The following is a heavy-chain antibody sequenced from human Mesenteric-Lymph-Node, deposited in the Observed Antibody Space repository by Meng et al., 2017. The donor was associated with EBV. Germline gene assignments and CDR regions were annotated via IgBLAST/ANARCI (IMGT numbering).Heavy chain of an antibody. CDR2: ISSSGSTI. J-gene: IGHJ4*02. D-gene: IGHD3-22*01. V-gene: IGHV3-11*01. CDR3: ARAFYYDSSAYYYFDY. CDR1: GITFSDYY. Sequence: QVQLVEXXXXXVKPGGXXXLSCXXXGITFSDYYMNWIRQAPGKGLEWVSHISSSGSTIYYADSVKGRFTISRDNAKNSLYLQVNSLRAEDTAVYYCARAFYYDSSAYYYFDYWGQGTLVTVSS.